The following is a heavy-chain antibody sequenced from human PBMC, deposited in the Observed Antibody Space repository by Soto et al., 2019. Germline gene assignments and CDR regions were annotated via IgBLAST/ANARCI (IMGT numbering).Heavy chain of an antibody. Sequence: QVQLVESGGGVVQPGRSLRLSCAASGFAFRSHGMYWVRQAPGKGLEWVAVISYDGRNKNYADSVKGRFTISRDNSKNTRYCQMNNLRSEDTAVNYCAKFPLGAYYYESRGLRDYWVQGTLVTVSS. CDR1: GFAFRSHG. D-gene: IGHD3-22*01. J-gene: IGHJ4*02. V-gene: IGHV3-30*18. CDR3: AKFPLGAYYYESRGLRDY. CDR2: ISYDGRNK.